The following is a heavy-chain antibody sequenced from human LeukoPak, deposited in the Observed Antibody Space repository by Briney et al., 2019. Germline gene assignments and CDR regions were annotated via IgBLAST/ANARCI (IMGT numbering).Heavy chain of an antibody. D-gene: IGHD2-2*01. V-gene: IGHV3-53*01. Sequence: GGSLRLSCAASGFAVSGSYMSWVRQAPGKGPDWVSVISNDGNTFYAGSVKGRFTISRDNSKNTVYLQINNLRADDTAVYYCARGPASNSWGQGTLVTVSS. CDR2: ISNDGNT. J-gene: IGHJ4*02. CDR3: ARGPASNS. CDR1: GFAVSGSY.